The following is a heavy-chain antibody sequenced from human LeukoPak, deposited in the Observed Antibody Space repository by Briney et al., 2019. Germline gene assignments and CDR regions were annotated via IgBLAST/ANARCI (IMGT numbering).Heavy chain of an antibody. J-gene: IGHJ4*02. D-gene: IGHD3-22*01. CDR2: IRSKTYGGTT. CDR3: TRSGYTYYYDGSGYLIDY. CDR1: GFTFGDYA. V-gene: IGHV3-49*04. Sequence: PGRSLRLSCTASGFTFGDYALTWVRQAPGKGLEWLGFIRSKTYGGTTELAASVEGRFTISRDDSKSIAYLQMNSLKTEDTAVYYCTRSGYTYYYDGSGYLIDYWGQGTLVTVSS.